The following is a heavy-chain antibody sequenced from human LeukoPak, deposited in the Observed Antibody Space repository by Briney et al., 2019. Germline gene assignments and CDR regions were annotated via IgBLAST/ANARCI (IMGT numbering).Heavy chain of an antibody. V-gene: IGHV3-7*01. D-gene: IGHD1-26*01. J-gene: IGHJ4*02. CDR3: ARASVGATTWSFDY. Sequence: GGSLRLPCAASGFTFSSYWMSWVRQAPGKGLEWVANIKQDGSEKYYVDSVKGRFTISRDNAKNSLYLQMNSLRAEDTAVYYCARASVGATTWSFDYWGQGTLVTVSS. CDR2: IKQDGSEK. CDR1: GFTFSSYW.